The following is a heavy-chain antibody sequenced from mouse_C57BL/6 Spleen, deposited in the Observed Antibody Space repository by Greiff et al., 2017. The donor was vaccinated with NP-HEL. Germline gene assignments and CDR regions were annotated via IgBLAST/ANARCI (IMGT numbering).Heavy chain of an antibody. D-gene: IGHD2-4*01. CDR2: IDPETGGT. CDR1: GYTFTDYE. CDR3: TRWRLRRGYAMDY. Sequence: QVQLQQSGAELVRPGASVTLSCKASGYTFTDYEMHWVKQTPVHGLEWIGAIDPETGGTAYNQKFKGKAILTADKSSSTAYMELRSLTSEDSAVYYCTRWRLRRGYAMDYWGQGTSVTVSS. J-gene: IGHJ4*01. V-gene: IGHV1-15*01.